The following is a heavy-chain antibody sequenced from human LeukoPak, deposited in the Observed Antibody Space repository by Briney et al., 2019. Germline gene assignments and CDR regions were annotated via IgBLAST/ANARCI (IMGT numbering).Heavy chain of an antibody. CDR1: GFTFTSYD. CDR2: ISGSGGSS. V-gene: IGHV3-23*01. D-gene: IGHD3-22*01. Sequence: GGSLRLSCAASGFTFTSYDMSWVRQAPGKGLEWVSAISGSGGSSYYADSVKGRFTISRDNSKNTLYLQMNSLRAEDTAVYYCGKDSSSGTYFDYWGQGTLVTVSS. J-gene: IGHJ4*02. CDR3: GKDSSSGTYFDY.